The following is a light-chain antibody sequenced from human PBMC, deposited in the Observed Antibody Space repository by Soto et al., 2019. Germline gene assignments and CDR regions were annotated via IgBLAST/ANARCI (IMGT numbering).Light chain of an antibody. V-gene: IGLV2-18*02. Sequence: QSVLTQPPSVSGSHGQSVAISCTGTSSDVGSYNRVSWYQQPPGTAPKLMIFDVSNRPSGVPDRFSGSKSGNTASLTISGLQAEDEAYYYCSSYTTSSTYVFGTGTKVTVL. CDR3: SSYTTSSTYV. CDR2: DVS. CDR1: SSDVGSYNR. J-gene: IGLJ1*01.